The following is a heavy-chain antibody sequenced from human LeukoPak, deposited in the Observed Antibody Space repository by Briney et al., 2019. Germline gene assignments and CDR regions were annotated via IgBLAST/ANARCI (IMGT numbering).Heavy chain of an antibody. CDR1: GFTFSDYY. J-gene: IGHJ4*02. Sequence: GGSLRLSCAASGFTFSDYYMSWIRQAPGKGLEWVSYISSSGSTIYYADSVKGRFTISRDNAKNSLYLQMNSLRAEDTAVYYCARALYIAARPYYFDYWGQGTLVTVSS. CDR3: ARALYIAARPYYFDY. CDR2: ISSSGSTI. V-gene: IGHV3-11*04. D-gene: IGHD6-6*01.